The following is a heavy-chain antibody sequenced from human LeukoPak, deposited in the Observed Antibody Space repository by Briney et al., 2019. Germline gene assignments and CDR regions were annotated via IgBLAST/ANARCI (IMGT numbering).Heavy chain of an antibody. V-gene: IGHV1-69*04. J-gene: IGHJ6*03. Sequence: SVKVSCKASGGTFSSYAISWVRQAPGQGLEWMGRIIPILGIANYAQKFQGRVTITADKSTSTAYMELSSLRSEDTAVYYCARTNEYSSSVYYYYYYMDVWGKGTTVTVSS. CDR1: GGTFSSYA. CDR3: ARTNEYSSSVYYYYYYMDV. CDR2: IIPILGIA. D-gene: IGHD6-6*01.